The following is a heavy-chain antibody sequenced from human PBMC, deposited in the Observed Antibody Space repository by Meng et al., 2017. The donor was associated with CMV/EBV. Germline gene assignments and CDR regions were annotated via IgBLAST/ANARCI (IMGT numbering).Heavy chain of an antibody. D-gene: IGHD5-18*01. CDR2: IDTGATRT. CDR1: GFSFSNFA. V-gene: IGHV3-23*03. Sequence: GESVKISCAASGFSFSNFAMTWVRQAPGKGLEWVSVIDTGATRTYYADSVKGRFIVTREDFKNTLFLQMNSLRAEDTAVYYCAKDLSFGYSSGVFDPWGQGTLVTVSS. CDR3: AKDLSFGYSSGVFDP. J-gene: IGHJ5*02.